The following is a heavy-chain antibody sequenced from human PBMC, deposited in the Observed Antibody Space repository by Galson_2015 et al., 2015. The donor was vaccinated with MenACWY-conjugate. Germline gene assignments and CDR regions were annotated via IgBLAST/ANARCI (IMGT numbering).Heavy chain of an antibody. V-gene: IGHV3-23*01. CDR3: AKGDTSVTAPYS. CDR2: IRGSGENT. J-gene: IGHJ4*02. D-gene: IGHD2-21*02. Sequence: SLRLSCAASGFTFSSYPMSWVRQAPGKGLEWVSRIRGSGENTYYLDSVKGRFTVSRANSHNTLYLQMNSLRSEDTAFYYCAKGDTSVTAPYSWGQGTLVTVSS. CDR1: GFTFSSYP.